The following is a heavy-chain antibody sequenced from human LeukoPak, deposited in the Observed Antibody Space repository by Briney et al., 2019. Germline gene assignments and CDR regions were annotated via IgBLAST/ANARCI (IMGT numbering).Heavy chain of an antibody. J-gene: IGHJ6*02. Sequence: SVKVSCKASGGTFSSYAISWVRQAPGQGLEWMGGIIPIFGTANYAQKFQGRVTITADESTSTAYMELSSLRSEDTAVYYCATRSPVLRFLEWLQYGMDVWGQGTTVTVSS. CDR3: ATRSPVLRFLEWLQYGMDV. CDR2: IIPIFGTA. V-gene: IGHV1-69*01. D-gene: IGHD3-3*01. CDR1: GGTFSSYA.